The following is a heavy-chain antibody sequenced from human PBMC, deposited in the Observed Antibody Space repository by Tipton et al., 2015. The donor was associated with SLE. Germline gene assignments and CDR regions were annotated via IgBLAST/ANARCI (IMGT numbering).Heavy chain of an antibody. CDR1: GYTFTSYY. V-gene: IGHV1-46*01. CDR3: AREGVGATSDY. CDR2: INPSGGNT. D-gene: IGHD1-26*01. J-gene: IGHJ4*02. Sequence: QLVQSGAEVKKPGASVKVSCKASGYTFTSYYMHWVRQAPGQGLEWMGIINPSGGNTSYAQKFQGRVTMTRDTSTSTVYMELSSLRSEDTAVYYCAREGVGATSDYWGQGTLVTVSS.